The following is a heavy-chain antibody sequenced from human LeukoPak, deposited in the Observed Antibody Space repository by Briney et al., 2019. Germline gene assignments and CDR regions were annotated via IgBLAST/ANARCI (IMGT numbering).Heavy chain of an antibody. D-gene: IGHD3-3*01. Sequence: GGSLRLSCAASGFTFSSYAMHWVRQAPGKGLEWVAVISYDGSNKYYADSVKGRFTISRDNSKNTLYLQMNSLRAEDTAVYYCARGQKWSLYYDFWSGYYDYWGQGTLVTVSS. CDR2: ISYDGSNK. J-gene: IGHJ4*02. V-gene: IGHV3-30-3*01. CDR1: GFTFSSYA. CDR3: ARGQKWSLYYDFWSGYYDY.